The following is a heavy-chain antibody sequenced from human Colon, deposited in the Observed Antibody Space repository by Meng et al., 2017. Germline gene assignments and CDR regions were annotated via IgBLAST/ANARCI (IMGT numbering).Heavy chain of an antibody. CDR1: GGSISSYY. J-gene: IGHJ4*02. CDR2: INTSGIT. Sequence: SETLSLTCTVSGGSISSYYWNWIRQPAGKGLEWIGRINTSGITKYNPSLRGRVTMSVDTSKDQFSLNLSSVTAADTAIYYCVRAGYDYGYVPYWGQG. CDR3: VRAGYDYGYVPY. V-gene: IGHV4-4*07. D-gene: IGHD5-18*01.